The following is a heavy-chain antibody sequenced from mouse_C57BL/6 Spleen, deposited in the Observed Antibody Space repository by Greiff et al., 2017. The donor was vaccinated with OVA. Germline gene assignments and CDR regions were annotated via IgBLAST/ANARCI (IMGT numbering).Heavy chain of an antibody. J-gene: IGHJ2*01. V-gene: IGHV14-1*01. CDR1: GFNIKDYY. Sequence: VQLQQSGAELVRPGASVKLSCTASGFNIKDYYMHWVKQRPEQGLEWIGRIDPEDGDTEYAPKFQGKATMTADTSSNTAYLQLSSLTSEDTAVYYCTTKGVIYYDYDRGTSSYFDYWGQGTTLTVSS. CDR3: TTKGVIYYDYDRGTSSYFDY. CDR2: IDPEDGDT. D-gene: IGHD2-4*01.